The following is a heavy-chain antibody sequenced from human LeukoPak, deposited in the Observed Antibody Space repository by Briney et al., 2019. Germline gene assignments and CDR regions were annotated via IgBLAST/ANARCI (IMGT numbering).Heavy chain of an antibody. D-gene: IGHD6-19*01. CDR3: ASDSSGWYHWFDP. J-gene: IGHJ5*02. CDR1: GFNFSDYY. V-gene: IGHV3-11*04. CDR2: ITSSGSTI. Sequence: GGSLRLSCAASGFNFSDYYMSWIRQAPGKGLEWISYITSSGSTIYYADSVKGRFTISRDNAKNSLYLQMNSLRAEDTAVYYCASDSSGWYHWFDPWGQGTLVIVSS.